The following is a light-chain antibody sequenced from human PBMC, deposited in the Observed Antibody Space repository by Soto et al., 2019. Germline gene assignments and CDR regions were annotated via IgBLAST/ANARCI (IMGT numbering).Light chain of an antibody. CDR1: QSVSGSY. V-gene: IGKV3-20*01. Sequence: EIVLTQSPGTLSLSPGERVTLSCRASQSVSGSYLAWYQQKPGQPPRLLIYGASSRASGIPDRFSGSGSGTDFTLTISRLEPEDFAVYYCRQYGRSLEFAVGGGTKVEIK. J-gene: IGKJ4*01. CDR3: RQYGRSLEFA. CDR2: GAS.